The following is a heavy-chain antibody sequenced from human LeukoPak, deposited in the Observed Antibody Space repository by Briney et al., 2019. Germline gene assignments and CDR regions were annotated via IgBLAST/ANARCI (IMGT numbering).Heavy chain of an antibody. CDR1: GFAYSSYG. CDR3: AKDRLTFDYSSSSIIDY. CDR2: IRYDGSNK. D-gene: IGHD6-6*01. Sequence: QTGGSLRLSCAVFGFAYSSYGMHWVRQAPGKGLEWVAFIRYDGSNKYYTDSVKGRFTISRDNSKNTLYLQMNSLRGEDTAVYYCAKDRLTFDYSSSSIIDYWGQGTLVTVSS. V-gene: IGHV3-30*02. J-gene: IGHJ4*02.